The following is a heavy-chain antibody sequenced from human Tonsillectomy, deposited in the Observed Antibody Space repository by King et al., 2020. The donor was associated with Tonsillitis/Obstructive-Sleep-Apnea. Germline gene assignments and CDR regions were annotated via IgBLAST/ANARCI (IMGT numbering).Heavy chain of an antibody. CDR3: ARDYYYGSGNFDY. CDR1: GFTFGSYS. D-gene: IGHD3-10*01. CDR2: ISTTGDYI. V-gene: IGHV3-21*01. Sequence: EVQLVESGGGLVKPGGSLRLSCAASGFTFGSYSMNWVRQAPGKGLEWVSSISTTGDYIYYADSVKGPFTGSRDNAKNSLYLQMNSLRAEDTAVYYCARDYYYGSGNFDYWGQGTLVTVSS. J-gene: IGHJ4*02.